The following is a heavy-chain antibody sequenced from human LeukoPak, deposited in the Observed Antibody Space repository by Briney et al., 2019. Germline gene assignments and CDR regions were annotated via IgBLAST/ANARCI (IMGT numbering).Heavy chain of an antibody. D-gene: IGHD6-13*01. CDR1: GATFSDYY. Sequence: GGSLRLSCAASGATFSDYYMSWIRQAPGKGLQWVSYIGTGATITYYADSVKGRFTISRDNAKNSLYLQMNSLRVEDTAVYYCARILEGYHYYMDVWGKGTTVTVSS. CDR3: ARILEGYHYYMDV. V-gene: IGHV3-11*04. J-gene: IGHJ6*03. CDR2: IGTGATIT.